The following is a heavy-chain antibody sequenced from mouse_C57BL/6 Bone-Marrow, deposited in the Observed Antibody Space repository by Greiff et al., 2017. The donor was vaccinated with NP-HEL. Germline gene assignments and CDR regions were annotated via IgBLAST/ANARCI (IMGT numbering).Heavy chain of an antibody. Sequence: VQLQESGAELVRPGASVTLSCKASGYTFTDYEMHWVKQTPVHGLEWIGAIDPETGGTAYNQKFKGKVILTADKSSSTAYMKLRSLTSEDSAVYYCTRINGNYNAMDYWGQGTSVTVSS. CDR3: TRINGNYNAMDY. J-gene: IGHJ4*01. CDR2: IDPETGGT. V-gene: IGHV1-15*01. D-gene: IGHD2-1*01. CDR1: GYTFTDYE.